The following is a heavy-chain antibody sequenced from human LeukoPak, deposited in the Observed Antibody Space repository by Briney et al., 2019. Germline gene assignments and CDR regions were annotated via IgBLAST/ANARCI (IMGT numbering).Heavy chain of an antibody. V-gene: IGHV3-15*07. CDR3: TKEESGSHKGYLHH. D-gene: IGHD1-26*01. Sequence: GGSLRLSCAASGLIFSDAWMNWVRQAPGKGLEWVGRIKSKADGGTADYAAPVKGRFAISRDDSKNTLFLQMDSLTIDDTARYYCTKEESGSHKGYLHHWGQGTLVTVSS. CDR1: GLIFSDAW. CDR2: IKSKADGGTA. J-gene: IGHJ1*01.